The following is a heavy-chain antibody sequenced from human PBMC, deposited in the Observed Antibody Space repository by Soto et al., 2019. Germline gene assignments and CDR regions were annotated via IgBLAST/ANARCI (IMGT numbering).Heavy chain of an antibody. J-gene: IGHJ4*02. Sequence: SETLSLTCSASGGSIGGSSDYWGWIRQPPGKGLEWIGSIYYSGSTYYNPSLKSRVTISVDTSKNQFSLKLSSVTAADTAVYYCARHNYHSSGPSAYWGQGTLVTVSS. D-gene: IGHD3-22*01. CDR3: ARHNYHSSGPSAY. CDR2: IYYSGST. CDR1: GGSIGGSSDY. V-gene: IGHV4-39*01.